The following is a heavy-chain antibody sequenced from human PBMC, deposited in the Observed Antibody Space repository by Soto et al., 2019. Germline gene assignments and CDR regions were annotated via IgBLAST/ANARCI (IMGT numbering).Heavy chain of an antibody. CDR1: GFTFSSYA. CDR3: ARDLVKGPTRIQLWLGADY. D-gene: IGHD5-18*01. V-gene: IGHV3-30-3*01. J-gene: IGHJ4*02. CDR2: ISYDGSNK. Sequence: QVQLVESGGGVVQPGRSLRLSCAASGFTFSSYAMHWVRQAPGKGLEWVAVISYDGSNKYYADSVKGRFTISRDNSKNTLYLQMHSLRAEDTAVYYCARDLVKGPTRIQLWLGADYWGQGTLVTVSS.